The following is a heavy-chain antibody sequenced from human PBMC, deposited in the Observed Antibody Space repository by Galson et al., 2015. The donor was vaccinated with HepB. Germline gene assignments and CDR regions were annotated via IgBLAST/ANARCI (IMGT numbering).Heavy chain of an antibody. CDR1: GFAFSTYA. V-gene: IGHV3-7*01. CDR2: INQVGSEK. CDR3: ARGGLNYFDF. Sequence: SLRLSCAASGFAFSTYAMNWVRQAPGKGLEWVANINQVGSEKFSVDSVRGRFIMSRDNAKDSLYLQMNSLRAEDTAVYYCARGGLNYFDFWGQGTLVTVSS. D-gene: IGHD2-8*01. J-gene: IGHJ4*02.